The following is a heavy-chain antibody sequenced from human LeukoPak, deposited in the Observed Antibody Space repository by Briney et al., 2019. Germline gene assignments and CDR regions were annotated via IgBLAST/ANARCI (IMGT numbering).Heavy chain of an antibody. V-gene: IGHV3-30*02. CDR2: IRYDGNNK. D-gene: IGHD7-27*01. CDR3: AKGGSLGFDY. Sequence: GGSLRLSCAASGFSFSNYDMHWVRQAPGKGLKWVAVIRYDGNNKYSADSVKGRFTISRDNSKNTLFLQMNTLRAEDTAVYYCAKGGSLGFDYWGQGTLVTVSS. J-gene: IGHJ4*02. CDR1: GFSFSNYD.